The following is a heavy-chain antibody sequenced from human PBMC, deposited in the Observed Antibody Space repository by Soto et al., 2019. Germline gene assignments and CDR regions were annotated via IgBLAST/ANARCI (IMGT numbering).Heavy chain of an antibody. CDR1: CGSISSGDYY. Sequence: PSETLSLTCTVSCGSISSGDYYWSWIRQPPGKGLEWIGYIYYSGSTYYNPSLKSRVTISVDTSKNQFSLKLSSVTAADTAVYYCARAELGRTYYYYYYGMDVWGQGTTVTVSS. V-gene: IGHV4-30-4*01. CDR2: IYYSGST. D-gene: IGHD1-1*01. J-gene: IGHJ6*02. CDR3: ARAELGRTYYYYYYGMDV.